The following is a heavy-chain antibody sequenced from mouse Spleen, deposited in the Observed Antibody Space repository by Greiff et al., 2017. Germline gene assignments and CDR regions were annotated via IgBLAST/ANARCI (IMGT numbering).Heavy chain of an antibody. V-gene: IGHV5-12*02. CDR2: ISNGGGST. Sequence: EVQRVESGGGLVQPGGSLKLSCATSGFTFSDYYMYWVRQTPEKRLEWVAYISNGGGSTYYPDTVKGRFTISRDNAKNTLYLQMSRLKSEDTARYYCARRGGPYYYAMDYWGQGTSVTVSS. CDR1: GFTFSDYY. J-gene: IGHJ4*01. CDR3: ARRGGPYYYAMDY.